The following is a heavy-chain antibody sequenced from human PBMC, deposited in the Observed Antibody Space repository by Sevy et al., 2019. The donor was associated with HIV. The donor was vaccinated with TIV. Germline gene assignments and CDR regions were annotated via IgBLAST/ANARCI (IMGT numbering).Heavy chain of an antibody. CDR3: ARHGWGSGSYGWFDP. Sequence: SETLSLTCTVSGGSISSSSYYWGWIRQPPGKGLEWLGSIYYSGSTYYNPSLKSRVTISVDTSKNQFSLKLSSVTAADTAVYYCARHGWGSGSYGWFDPWGQRTLVTVS. D-gene: IGHD3-10*01. CDR1: GGSISSSSYY. V-gene: IGHV4-39*01. J-gene: IGHJ5*02. CDR2: IYYSGST.